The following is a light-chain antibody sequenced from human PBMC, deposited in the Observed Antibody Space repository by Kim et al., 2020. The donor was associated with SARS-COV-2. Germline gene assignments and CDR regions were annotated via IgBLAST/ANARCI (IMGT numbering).Light chain of an antibody. V-gene: IGLV1-44*01. Sequence: GQRVTISCSGSSANIGINTVNWYQQLPGTAPTLLIYTIHRRPSRVPDRFSNYKSGTSASLAISGLQSEDEADYYCAAWDDSLTGWVFGGGTQLTVL. CDR1: SANIGINT. J-gene: IGLJ3*02. CDR2: TIH. CDR3: AAWDDSLTGWV.